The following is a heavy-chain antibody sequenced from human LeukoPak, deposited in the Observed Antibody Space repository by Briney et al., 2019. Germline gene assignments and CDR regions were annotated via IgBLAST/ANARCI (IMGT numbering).Heavy chain of an antibody. D-gene: IGHD1-26*01. CDR1: GFTFSTYA. CDR2: IYSGGNT. V-gene: IGHV3-66*01. Sequence: GGSLRLSCAASGFTFSTYAMSWVRQAPGKGLEWVSVIYSGGNTYYADSVKDRFTISRDNSENTLYLQMNSLRAEDTAVYYCTTYSVGATIHSTFDFWAREPWSPSPQ. J-gene: IGHJ4*02. CDR3: TTYSVGATIHSTFDF.